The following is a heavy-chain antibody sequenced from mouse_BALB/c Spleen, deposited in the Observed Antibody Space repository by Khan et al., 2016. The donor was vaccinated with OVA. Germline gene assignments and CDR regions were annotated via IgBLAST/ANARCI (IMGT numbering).Heavy chain of an antibody. CDR1: GYTFTNYG. J-gene: IGHJ4*01. V-gene: IGHV9-3-1*01. CDR3: ARTNYFSNTLDH. Sequence: QFQLVQSGPELKKPGETVKISCKASGYTFTNYGMNWVKQSPGKALKWMGWINTFTGEPTYADDFKGRFAFSLATSASTAYLQINNHKNEDTATYDSARTNYFSNTLDHWGQGTSVTVTA. D-gene: IGHD2-1*01. CDR2: INTFTGEP.